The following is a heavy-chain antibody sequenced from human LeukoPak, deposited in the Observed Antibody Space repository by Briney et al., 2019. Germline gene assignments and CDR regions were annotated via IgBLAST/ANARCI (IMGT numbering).Heavy chain of an antibody. CDR2: IGGSGSPT. Sequence: PGGSLRLSCVVSGFNFGSHEMSWVRQAPGKGLEWVSYIGGSGSPTHYADSVKGRFTVSRDNAKNSLYLQSNNLRAEDTAVYYCAREIIPTPDTFDIWGQGTVVTVSS. CDR3: AREIIPTPDTFDI. V-gene: IGHV3-48*03. CDR1: GFNFGSHE. D-gene: IGHD2-15*01. J-gene: IGHJ3*02.